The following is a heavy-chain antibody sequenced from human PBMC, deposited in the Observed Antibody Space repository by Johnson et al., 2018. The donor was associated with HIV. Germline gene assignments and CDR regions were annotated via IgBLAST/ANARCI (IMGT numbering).Heavy chain of an antibody. J-gene: IGHJ3*02. V-gene: IGHV3-66*02. CDR1: GFTVSSNY. CDR2: IYSGGST. Sequence: VQLVESGGGLVQPGGSLRLSCAASGFTVSSNYMSWVRQAPGKGLEWVSVIYSGGSTYYADSVKGRFTISRDNSKNILCLQMNSLRAEDTAVYYCARAYTYGAFDIWGQGTMVTVSP. D-gene: IGHD5-18*01. CDR3: ARAYTYGAFDI.